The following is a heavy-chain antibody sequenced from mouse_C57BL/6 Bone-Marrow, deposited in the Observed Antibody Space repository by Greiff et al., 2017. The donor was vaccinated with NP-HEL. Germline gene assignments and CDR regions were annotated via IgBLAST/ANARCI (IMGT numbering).Heavy chain of an antibody. CDR2: IRNKANGYPT. CDR1: GFTFTDYY. Sequence: EVKLLESGGGLVQPGGSLSLSCAASGFTFTDYYMSWVRQPPGKALEWLGFIRNKANGYPTEYSASVKGRFTISRDNSQSILYLQMNALRAEDSATYYCARYEIYYGSSHWYFDVWGTGTTVTVSS. CDR3: ARYEIYYGSSHWYFDV. J-gene: IGHJ1*03. D-gene: IGHD1-1*01. V-gene: IGHV7-3*01.